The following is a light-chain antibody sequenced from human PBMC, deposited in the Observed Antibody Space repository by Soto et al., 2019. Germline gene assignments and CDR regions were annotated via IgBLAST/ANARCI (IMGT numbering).Light chain of an antibody. Sequence: EIVLTQSPGTLSLSPGERATLSCRASQGVSSNYVSWYQHKPGQAPRLLIHGASSRATGIPDRFSGSGSGTDFALTLSRLEAEDFAVYYYHQYGTAPWTFGQGTKVEIK. V-gene: IGKV3-20*01. CDR3: HQYGTAPWT. CDR1: QGVSSNY. CDR2: GAS. J-gene: IGKJ1*01.